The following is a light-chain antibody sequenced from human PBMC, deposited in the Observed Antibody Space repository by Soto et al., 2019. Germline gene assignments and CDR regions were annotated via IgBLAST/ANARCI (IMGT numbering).Light chain of an antibody. CDR1: QSLGHNF. V-gene: IGKV3D-20*01. CDR3: HQFSESTT. J-gene: IGKJ4*01. CDR2: DVS. Sequence: EVVLTQSPATLSLSPGERVTLSCGASQSLGHNFLAWYQQKPGLAPRLLIFDVSTRATGIPDRFSGRGSGTDCTLAISRLEPDYFAVYYCHQFSESTTFGGGTKVEMK.